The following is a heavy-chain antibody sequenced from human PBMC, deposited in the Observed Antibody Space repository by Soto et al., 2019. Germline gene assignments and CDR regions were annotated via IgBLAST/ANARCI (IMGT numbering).Heavy chain of an antibody. Sequence: PGGSLRLSCAASGFTFSDYGMHWVRQAPGKGLEWLAVIWCDGSNEYYADSVKGRFTISRDNSDNTLFLQMTRVRAEDTAVYYCARADEVTAYSPRFEYWGQGTLVTVSS. CDR3: ARADEVTAYSPRFEY. J-gene: IGHJ4*02. V-gene: IGHV3-33*01. CDR1: GFTFSDYG. CDR2: IWCDGSNE. D-gene: IGHD2-21*02.